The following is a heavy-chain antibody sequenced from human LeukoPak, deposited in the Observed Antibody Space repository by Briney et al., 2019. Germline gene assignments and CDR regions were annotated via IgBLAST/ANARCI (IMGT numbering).Heavy chain of an antibody. Sequence: PGGSLRLSCEASGFTFSSYWMHWVRQIPGKGLMRVSRIESNGLTLYADSVRDRFTISRDNGKNTIYLQMNSLRVDDTAIYYCAKAATYFYGSVTYDWFESWSQGTLVTVSS. V-gene: IGHV3-74*01. CDR3: AKAATYFYGSVTYDWFES. J-gene: IGHJ5*01. CDR2: IESNGLT. D-gene: IGHD3-10*01. CDR1: GFTFSSYW.